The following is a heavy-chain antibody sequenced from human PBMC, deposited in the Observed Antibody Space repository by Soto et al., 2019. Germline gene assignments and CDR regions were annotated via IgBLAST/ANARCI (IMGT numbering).Heavy chain of an antibody. D-gene: IGHD1-26*01. V-gene: IGHV4-30-2*01. CDR3: ARASRGYRGSRKYYYYGMDG. CDR1: GGSISSGGYS. CDR2: IYHSGST. J-gene: IGHJ6*02. Sequence: TLSLTCAVSGGSISSGGYSWSWIRQPPGKGLEWIGYIYHSGSTYYNPSLKSRVTISVDRSKNQFSLKLSSVTAADTAVYYWARASRGYRGSRKYYYYGMDGWGQGTTVTVSS.